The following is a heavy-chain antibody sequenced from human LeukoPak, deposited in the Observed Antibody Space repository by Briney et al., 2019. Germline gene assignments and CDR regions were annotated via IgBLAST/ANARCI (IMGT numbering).Heavy chain of an antibody. V-gene: IGHV3-23*01. CDR1: GFTFSSYA. D-gene: IGHD3-10*01. Sequence: PGGSLRLSCAASGFTFSSYAMSWVRQAPGKRLEWVSAISGSGGSTYYADSVKGRFTISRDNSKNTLYLQMNSLRAEDTAVYYCAKTGYGSGSYSFDYWGQGTLVTVSS. CDR3: AKTGYGSGSYSFDY. CDR2: ISGSGGST. J-gene: IGHJ4*02.